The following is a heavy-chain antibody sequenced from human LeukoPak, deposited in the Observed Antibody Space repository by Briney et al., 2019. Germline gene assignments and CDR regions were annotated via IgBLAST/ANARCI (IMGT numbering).Heavy chain of an antibody. CDR1: GGSFSSEA. D-gene: IGHD2-15*01. J-gene: IGHJ4*02. CDR2: IIPIFGTA. Sequence: ASVKVSCKAFGGSFSSEAISWVRQAPGQGLEWMGGIIPIFGTANYAQKFQGRVTITTDESTSTAYMEVSSLRSEGTAGYYCGRKAGDCGGGSCYSIDYWGQGTLVTVSS. CDR3: GRKAGDCGGGSCYSIDY. V-gene: IGHV1-69*05.